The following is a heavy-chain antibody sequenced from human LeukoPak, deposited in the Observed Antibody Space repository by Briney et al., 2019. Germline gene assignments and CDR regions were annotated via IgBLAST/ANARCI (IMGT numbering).Heavy chain of an antibody. V-gene: IGHV4-34*01. CDR1: DGSLSGNY. Sequence: SETLSLTCSVYDGSLSGNYWSWVRQPPGKGLEWIGETSHGGHTNYNPSLKSRVTISIDTSKNQFSLKLTSVTAADTAVYYCAREASPYDSSGYYLLWGQGTLVTVSS. J-gene: IGHJ4*02. CDR2: TSHGGHT. D-gene: IGHD3-22*01. CDR3: AREASPYDSSGYYLL.